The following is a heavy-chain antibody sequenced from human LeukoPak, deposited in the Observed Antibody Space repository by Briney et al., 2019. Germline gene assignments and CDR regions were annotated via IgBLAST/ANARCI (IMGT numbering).Heavy chain of an antibody. CDR2: MYTSGRT. D-gene: IGHD3-22*01. CDR1: GGSISSGYYY. J-gene: IGHJ5*02. CDR3: ARQGMTASYDDGGGYWNWFDP. V-gene: IGHV4-61*02. Sequence: SETLSLTCTVSGGSISSGYYYWSWIRQPAGRGLEWFGLMYTSGRTNSNPSLKSRVTISVDTSQNQFSSKLTSVTAAGTAVSYGARQGMTASYDDGGGYWNWFDPWGQGTLVTVSS.